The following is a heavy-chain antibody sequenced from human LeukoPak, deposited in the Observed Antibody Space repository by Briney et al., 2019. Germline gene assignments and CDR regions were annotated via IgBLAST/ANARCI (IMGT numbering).Heavy chain of an antibody. D-gene: IGHD6-19*01. J-gene: IGHJ4*02. CDR1: GGSFSGYY. CDR2: INRSGST. Sequence: PSETLSLTCAVYGGSFSGYYWSWIRQPPGKGLEWIGEINRSGSTNYNPSLKSRVTISVDTSKNQFSLKLSSVTAADTAVYYCARGKAGTRYYFDYWGQGTLVTVSS. V-gene: IGHV4-34*01. CDR3: ARGKAGTRYYFDY.